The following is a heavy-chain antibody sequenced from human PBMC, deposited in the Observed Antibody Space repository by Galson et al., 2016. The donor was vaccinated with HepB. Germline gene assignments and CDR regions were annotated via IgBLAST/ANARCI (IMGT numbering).Heavy chain of an antibody. Sequence: SLRLSCAASGFTFSVYWMTWVRQAPGKGLEWVANIKPDGSETYCVDSGKGRFTFSRDNAKNSLFLQMSSLRVADTAVYHGTRVSHLAGSGTYDYWGQGSLVTGSS. V-gene: IGHV3-7*01. CDR2: IKPDGSET. D-gene: IGHD3-10*01. J-gene: IGHJ4*02. CDR3: TRVSHLAGSGTYDY. CDR1: GFTFSVYW.